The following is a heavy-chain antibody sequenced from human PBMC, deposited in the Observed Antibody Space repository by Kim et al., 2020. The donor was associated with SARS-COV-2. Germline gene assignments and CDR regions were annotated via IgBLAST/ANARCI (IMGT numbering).Heavy chain of an antibody. CDR3: ARQPPGAVAASFDP. D-gene: IGHD6-19*01. J-gene: IGHJ5*02. Sequence: NPALKSRVTISVDTSKNQFSLKRSSVTAADTAVYYCARQPPGAVAASFDPWGQGTLVTVSS. V-gene: IGHV4-39*01.